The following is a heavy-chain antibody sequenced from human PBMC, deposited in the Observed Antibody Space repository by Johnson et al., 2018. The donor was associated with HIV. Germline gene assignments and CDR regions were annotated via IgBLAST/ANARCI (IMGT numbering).Heavy chain of an antibody. V-gene: IGHV3-30-3*01. CDR3: ARDKWELLGAFDI. CDR1: GFTFSSYA. CDR2: ISYDGSNK. Sequence: VQLMESGGGVVQPGRSLRLSCAASGFTFSSYAMHWVRQAPGKGLEWVAVISYDGSNKYYADSVKGRFTISRDNYKNTLYLQMNSLRAEDTAVYYCARDKWELLGAFDIWGQGTMVTVSS. D-gene: IGHD1-26*01. J-gene: IGHJ3*02.